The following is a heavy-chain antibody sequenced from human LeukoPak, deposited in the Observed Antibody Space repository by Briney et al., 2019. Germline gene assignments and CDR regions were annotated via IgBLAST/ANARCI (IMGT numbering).Heavy chain of an antibody. CDR1: GGSISSSNW. D-gene: IGHD5-24*01. CDR2: IYHRGNT. CDR3: ARGKRWLQSPPYFDY. V-gene: IGHV4-4*02. Sequence: SETLSLTCAVSGGSISSSNWWNWVRQTPGKGLEWIGEIYHRGNTHYNPSLKSRVTMSVDTSTNQFSLRVNSVTAADTAVYYCARGKRWLQSPPYFDYWGQGTLVTVSS. J-gene: IGHJ4*02.